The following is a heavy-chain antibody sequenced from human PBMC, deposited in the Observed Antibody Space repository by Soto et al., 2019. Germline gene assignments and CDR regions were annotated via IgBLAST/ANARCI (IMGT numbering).Heavy chain of an antibody. CDR1: GFTFSDYY. CDR3: ARERYSYGPYYFDY. J-gene: IGHJ4*02. CDR2: ITSSGSTT. Sequence: GGSLRLSCAASGFTFSDYYMSWIRQAPGKGLEWVSSITSSGSTTYYTDSVKGRFTISWDNAKKSLYLQMNSLRAEDTAVYYCARERYSYGPYYFDYWGQGTLVTVSS. V-gene: IGHV3-11*01. D-gene: IGHD5-18*01.